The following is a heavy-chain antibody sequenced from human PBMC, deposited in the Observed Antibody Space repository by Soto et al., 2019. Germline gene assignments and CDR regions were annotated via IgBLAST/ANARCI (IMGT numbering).Heavy chain of an antibody. D-gene: IGHD3-3*01. V-gene: IGHV3-21*01. CDR1: GFTFSSYS. J-gene: IGHJ4*02. CDR2: ISSSSSYI. Sequence: GGSLRLSCAASGFTFSSYSMNWVRQAPGKGLEWVSSISSSSSYIYYADSVKGRFTISRDNAKNSLYLQMNSLRAEDTAVYYCARNRERPIFGVVIINFDYWGQGTLVTVSS. CDR3: ARNRERPIFGVVIINFDY.